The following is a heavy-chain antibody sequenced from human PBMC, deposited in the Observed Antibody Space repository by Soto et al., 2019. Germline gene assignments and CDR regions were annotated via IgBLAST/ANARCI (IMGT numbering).Heavy chain of an antibody. V-gene: IGHV1-69*06. Sequence: ASVKVSCKASGGTFSGYAISWVRQAPGQGLEWMGGIIPIFGTANYAQKFQGRVTITADKSTGTAYMELSSRRSEDTAVYYCARWEGIVPAGRAFDIWGQGTMVTVSS. D-gene: IGHD2-2*01. CDR1: GGTFSGYA. CDR3: ARWEGIVPAGRAFDI. CDR2: IIPIFGTA. J-gene: IGHJ3*02.